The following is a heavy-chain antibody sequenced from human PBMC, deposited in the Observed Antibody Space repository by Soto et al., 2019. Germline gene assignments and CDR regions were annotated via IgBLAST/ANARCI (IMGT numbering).Heavy chain of an antibody. Sequence: EVQLVESEGGLVQRGGSLRLSCAASGFTFNYYWMHWVRQAPGQGLMWVAHIQNDGSRTTYADSVKGRFTISRDNANNTMHLQMNSLRAEDTAVYYCTRGNLGGFDMWGQGTTVTVSS. CDR2: IQNDGSRT. CDR1: GFTFNYYW. J-gene: IGHJ3*02. V-gene: IGHV3-74*01. D-gene: IGHD4-4*01. CDR3: TRGNLGGFDM.